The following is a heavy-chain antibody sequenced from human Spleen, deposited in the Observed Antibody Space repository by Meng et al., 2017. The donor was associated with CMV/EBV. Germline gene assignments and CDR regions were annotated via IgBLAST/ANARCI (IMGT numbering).Heavy chain of an antibody. D-gene: IGHD3-10*01. V-gene: IGHV3-23*01. CDR3: ARRPTYYGSGSYYEGGFDY. Sequence: TFSRYNINWVRQGPVRGLEWVSGITGNGGSTYYAGSVKGRFTTSRDNSRDTVYLHMNSLRDEDTAIYYCARRPTYYGSGSYYEGGFDYWGQGTLVTVSS. CDR2: ITGNGGST. CDR1: TFSRYN. J-gene: IGHJ4*02.